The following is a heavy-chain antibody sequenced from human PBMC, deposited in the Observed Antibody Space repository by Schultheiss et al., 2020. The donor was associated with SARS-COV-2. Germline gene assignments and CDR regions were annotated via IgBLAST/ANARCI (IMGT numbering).Heavy chain of an antibody. CDR3: ARERPGPLDY. CDR1: GGSISSYY. Sequence: SETLSLTCTVSGGSISSYYWSWIRQPPGKGLEWIGSIYYSGSTNYNPSLKSRVTISVDTSKNQFSLKLSSVTAADTAVYYCARERPGPLDYWGQGTLVTVSS. V-gene: IGHV4-59*12. J-gene: IGHJ4*02. CDR2: IYYSGST.